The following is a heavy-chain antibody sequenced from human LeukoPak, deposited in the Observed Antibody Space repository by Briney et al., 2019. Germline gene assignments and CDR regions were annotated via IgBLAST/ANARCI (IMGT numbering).Heavy chain of an antibody. CDR2: ISFDGSNE. CDR1: GFTFSSYA. CDR3: ARDYYGSGSYGDY. V-gene: IGHV3-30-3*01. J-gene: IGHJ4*02. Sequence: GGSLRLSCAASGFTFSSYAMHWVRQAPGKGLEWVALISFDGSNEYYADSVKGRFTISRDNSKNTLYLQMNSLRADDTAVYYCARDYYGSGSYGDYWGQGPLVTVS. D-gene: IGHD3-10*01.